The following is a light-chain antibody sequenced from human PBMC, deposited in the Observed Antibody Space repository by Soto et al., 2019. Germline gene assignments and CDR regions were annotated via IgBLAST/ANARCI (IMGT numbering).Light chain of an antibody. CDR2: SVS. CDR1: QTGDNRY. Sequence: DMLLTQSPGTLSLSPGERATLSCRASQTGDNRYLDWYQQRPGQAPRLPIYSVSIRATGIPARFSGSGSGTDFTLTIGRLEPEDSAVYFCQHFGYPQWTFGQG. CDR3: QHFGYPQWT. J-gene: IGKJ2*02. V-gene: IGKV3-20*01.